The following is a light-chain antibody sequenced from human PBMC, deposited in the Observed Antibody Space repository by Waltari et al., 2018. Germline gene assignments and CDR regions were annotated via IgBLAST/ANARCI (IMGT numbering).Light chain of an antibody. CDR2: EGS. CDR3: CSYAGSSPSVV. J-gene: IGLJ2*01. Sequence: QSALTQPASVSGSPGQSITISCTGTSSDVGSYNLVSWYQHHPGKAPKDMIYEGSERPSGVSNRFAGSKSGNTASLTISELQAEDEADYYCCSYAGSSPSVVFGGGTKLTVL. V-gene: IGLV2-23*01. CDR1: SSDVGSYNL.